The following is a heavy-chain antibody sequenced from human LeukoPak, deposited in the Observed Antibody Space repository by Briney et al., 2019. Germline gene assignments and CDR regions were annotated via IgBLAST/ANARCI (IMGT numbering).Heavy chain of an antibody. CDR1: GGSISSYY. CDR3: ARGGAGSYFRFGY. D-gene: IGHD3-10*01. J-gene: IGHJ4*02. Sequence: SETLSLTCTVSGGSISSYYWSWIRQPPGKGLEWIGYIYYSGSTNYNPSLKSRVTISVDTSKNQFSLKLSSVTAADTAVYYCARGGAGSYFRFGYWGQGTLVTVSS. CDR2: IYYSGST. V-gene: IGHV4-59*01.